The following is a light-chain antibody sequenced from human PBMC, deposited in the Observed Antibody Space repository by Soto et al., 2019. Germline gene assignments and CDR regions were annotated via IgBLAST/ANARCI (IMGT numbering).Light chain of an antibody. V-gene: IGKV3-15*01. Sequence: VVTLSSATLSVSPGERATLSLVASQSVSSNLAWYQQKPGQAPRLLIYGISTRATGIPARFSGSGSGTDFTLTISSLQSEDFAVYYCQQYDNWPWTFGQGGKV. CDR2: GIS. CDR3: QQYDNWPWT. CDR1: QSVSSN. J-gene: IGKJ1*01.